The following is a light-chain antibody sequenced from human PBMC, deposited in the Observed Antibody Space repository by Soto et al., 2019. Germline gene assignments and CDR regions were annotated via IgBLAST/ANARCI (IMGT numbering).Light chain of an antibody. CDR1: SSDVGGYNY. Sequence: QSALTQPPSASGSPGQSVTISCTGTSSDVGGYNYVSWYQQHPGKAPKLMIYEVSKRPSGVPDRFSGSKSGNTASLTVSWLQAEDEADYYCSSYAGRNNLVFGTGTKLTVL. CDR2: EVS. CDR3: SSYAGRNNLV. J-gene: IGLJ1*01. V-gene: IGLV2-8*01.